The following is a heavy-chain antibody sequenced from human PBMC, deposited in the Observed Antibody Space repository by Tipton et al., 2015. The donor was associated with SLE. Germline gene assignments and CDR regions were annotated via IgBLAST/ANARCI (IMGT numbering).Heavy chain of an antibody. CDR2: IYYSGST. CDR3: AREGCSSTSCYGYYYMDV. J-gene: IGHJ6*03. D-gene: IGHD2-2*01. CDR1: GGSISSGGYY. V-gene: IGHV4-31*03. Sequence: LRLSCTVSGGSISSGGYYWSWIRQHPGKGLEWIGYIYYSGSTYYNPSLKSRVTISVDTSKNQFSLKLSSVTAADTAVYYCAREGCSSTSCYGYYYMDVWGKGTTVTVSS.